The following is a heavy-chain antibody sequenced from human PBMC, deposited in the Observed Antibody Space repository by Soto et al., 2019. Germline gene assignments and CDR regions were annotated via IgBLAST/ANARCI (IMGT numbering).Heavy chain of an antibody. CDR2: ISSSSSYI. CDR3: ARKAGNYSNYREYNWFDP. D-gene: IGHD4-4*01. CDR1: GFTFSSYS. V-gene: IGHV3-21*01. Sequence: KPGGSLRLSCAASGFTFSSYSMNWVRQAPGKGLEWVSSISSSSSYIYYADSVKGRFTISRDNAKNSLYLQMNSLRAEDTAVYYCARKAGNYSNYREYNWFDPWGQGTLVTVSS. J-gene: IGHJ5*02.